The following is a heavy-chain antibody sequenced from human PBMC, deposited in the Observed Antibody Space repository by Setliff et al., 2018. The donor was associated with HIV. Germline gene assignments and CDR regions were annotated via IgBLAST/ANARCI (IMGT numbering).Heavy chain of an antibody. D-gene: IGHD3-3*01. V-gene: IGHV1-18*01. CDR3: ASGPGWSFDY. J-gene: IGHJ4*02. CDR1: GYTFSRYG. CDR2: ISAYNLNT. Sequence: ASVKVSCKTSGYTFSRYGFSWVRQAPGQGLEWMGWISAYNLNTNYAQKFQGRVTMTTDTSTSTAYMELRSLRSDDTAVYYCASGPGWSFDYWGQGTLVTVSS.